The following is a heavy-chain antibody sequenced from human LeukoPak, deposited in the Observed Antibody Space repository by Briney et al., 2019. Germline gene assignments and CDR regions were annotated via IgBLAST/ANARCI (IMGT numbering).Heavy chain of an antibody. Sequence: PGGSLRLSCAASGFTFDDYAMHWVRHAPGKGLEWVSGISWNSGSIGYADSVKGRFTISRDNAKNSLYLQMNSLRAEDTALYYCAKGGDVTVTTSPLADYWGQGTLVTVSS. D-gene: IGHD4-17*01. V-gene: IGHV3-9*01. CDR2: ISWNSGSI. J-gene: IGHJ4*02. CDR1: GFTFDDYA. CDR3: AKGGDVTVTTSPLADY.